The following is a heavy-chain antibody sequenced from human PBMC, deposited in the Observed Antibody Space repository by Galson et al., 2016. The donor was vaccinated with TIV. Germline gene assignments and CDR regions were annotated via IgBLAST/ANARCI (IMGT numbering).Heavy chain of an antibody. CDR3: TTERSYGYNDH. CDR1: GFTFSKAW. D-gene: IGHD5-12*01. Sequence: SLRLSCAASGFTFSKAWMTWVRQAPGKGLECVGRIKSKSDAGTTEYAAPVKGRFIISRDDSKGTTFLQMESLRTEDTAMYYCTTERSYGYNDHWGQGTLVTVSS. J-gene: IGHJ4*02. V-gene: IGHV3-15*01. CDR2: IKSKSDAGTT.